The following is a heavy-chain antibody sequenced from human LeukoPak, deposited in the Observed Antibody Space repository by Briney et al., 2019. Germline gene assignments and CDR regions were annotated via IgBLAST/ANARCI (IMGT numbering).Heavy chain of an antibody. V-gene: IGHV1-46*02. CDR2: INPSDGST. CDR3: AKEGRFVGLLIYKPFEF. CDR1: GFTFNSYY. D-gene: IGHD5-12*01. J-gene: IGHJ4*02. Sequence: ASVKVSCKTSGFTFNSYYLHWVRQAPGQGLEWMGVINPSDGSTEYAQRFQGRVTMTRDKSTSTVYMELSRLRTEDTAVYYCAKEGRFVGLLIYKPFEFWGPGTLVTV.